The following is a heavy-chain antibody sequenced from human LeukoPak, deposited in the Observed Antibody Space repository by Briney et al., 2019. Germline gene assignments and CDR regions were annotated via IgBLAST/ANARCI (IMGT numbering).Heavy chain of an antibody. CDR2: IYTSGIT. V-gene: IGHV3-66*01. J-gene: IGHJ4*02. D-gene: IGHD1-26*01. CDR3: AREDACGTYSFDY. CDR1: GFTVSSNF. Sequence: GGSLRLSCAVSGFTVSSNFMSWVRQAPGKGPEWVSVIYTSGITYYADSVRGRFTISRDNSKNTLYLQMDSLTADDTAVYYCAREDACGTYSFDYWGQGTLVTVSS.